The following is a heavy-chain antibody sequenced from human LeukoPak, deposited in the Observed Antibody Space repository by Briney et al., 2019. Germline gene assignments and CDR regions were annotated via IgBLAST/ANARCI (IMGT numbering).Heavy chain of an antibody. CDR1: GGSISDYY. CDR3: ARRDSSYIDY. CDR2: IYYSGST. J-gene: IGHJ4*02. Sequence: SETLSLTCTVSGGSISDYYWSWIRQPPGKGLQLIGYIYYSGSTNYNPSLKSRLTISVDTSKNQFSLRLSSVTAADTAVYYCARRDSSYIDYWGQGTLVTVSS. V-gene: IGHV4-59*08. D-gene: IGHD2-2*02.